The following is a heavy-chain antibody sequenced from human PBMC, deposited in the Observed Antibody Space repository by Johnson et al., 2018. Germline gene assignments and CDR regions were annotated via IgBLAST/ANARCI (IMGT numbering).Heavy chain of an antibody. Sequence: EVQLVESGGGLVQPGRSLRLSCAASGFRFDDYVMHWVRQAPGKGLEWVSTINWNSGLIAYADSVKGRFTISRDNAKNSLYLQMNSLRPEDTALYYCAKLPTTYGDYVGHYAMDVWGQGTTVTVS. CDR3: AKLPTTYGDYVGHYAMDV. D-gene: IGHD4-17*01. CDR1: GFRFDDYV. CDR2: INWNSGLI. V-gene: IGHV3-9*01. J-gene: IGHJ6*02.